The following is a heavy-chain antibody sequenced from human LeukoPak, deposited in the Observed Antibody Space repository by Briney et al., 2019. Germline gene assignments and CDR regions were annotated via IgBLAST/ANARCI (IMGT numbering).Heavy chain of an antibody. J-gene: IGHJ5*02. CDR2: MSTSGIT. CDR3: ARGREVGTTTGWFDP. D-gene: IGHD1-26*01. Sequence: PSETLSVTCIVSGGSINNYYWSWIRQPAGKGLERIGRMSTSGITNYNPSLRSRVPMSVDTSKNQFSLKLTSVTAADTAVYYCARGREVGTTTGWFDPWGQGILVIVSS. V-gene: IGHV4-4*07. CDR1: GGSINNYY.